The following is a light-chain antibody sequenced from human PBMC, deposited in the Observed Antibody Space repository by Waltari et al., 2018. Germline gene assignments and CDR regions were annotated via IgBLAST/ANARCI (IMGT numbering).Light chain of an antibody. CDR3: KQYFNYPWT. CDR1: QDITNW. Sequence: DIRMTQSTSTLSAPIGDRVTLTCLASQDITNWLAWYQQKPGKAPKLLIYEASDLEDGVPSRFSGSGSETEFTLTISSLQPDDFATYYCKQYFNYPWTFGQGTTV. V-gene: IGKV1-5*03. J-gene: IGKJ1*01. CDR2: EAS.